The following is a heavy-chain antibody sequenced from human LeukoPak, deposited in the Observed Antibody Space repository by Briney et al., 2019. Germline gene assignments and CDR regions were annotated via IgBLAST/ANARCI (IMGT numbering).Heavy chain of an antibody. V-gene: IGHV4-39*01. D-gene: IGHD3-10*01. CDR2: IYYSGST. Sequence: SEPLSLTCTVSGGSISSSSYFWGWIRQPPGKGLEWIGSIYYSGSTYYNPSLKSRVTISVDTSKNQFSLKLSSVTAADTAVYYCAAVRGNYFDYWGQGTLVTVSS. J-gene: IGHJ4*02. CDR3: AAVRGNYFDY. CDR1: GGSISSSSYF.